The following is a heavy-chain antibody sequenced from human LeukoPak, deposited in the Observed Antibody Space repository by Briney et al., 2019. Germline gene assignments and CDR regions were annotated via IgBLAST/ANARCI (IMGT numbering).Heavy chain of an antibody. D-gene: IGHD2-15*01. Sequence: GGSLRLSCAASGFTFRTYWMSWVRQVLGKGLGWVANINQDGSEKNYVDSVKGRFTISRDNIKNSLYLQMNSLRAEDTAVYYCATDLYYWGQGTLVTVSS. V-gene: IGHV3-7*04. J-gene: IGHJ4*02. CDR3: ATDLYY. CDR1: GFTFRTYW. CDR2: INQDGSEK.